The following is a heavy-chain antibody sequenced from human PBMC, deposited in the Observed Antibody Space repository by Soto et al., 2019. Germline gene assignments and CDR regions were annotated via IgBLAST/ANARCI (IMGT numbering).Heavy chain of an antibody. CDR2: IYYSGST. V-gene: IGHV4-59*08. CDR1: GGSISSYY. J-gene: IGHJ6*04. Sequence: SETLSLTCTVSGGSISSYYWSWFRQPPGKGLEWIGYIYYSGSTNYNPSLKSRVTISVDTSKNQFSLKLSSVTAADTAVYYCARSKYPGMDVWGKGTTVTVSS. CDR3: ARSKYPGMDV. D-gene: IGHD6-6*01.